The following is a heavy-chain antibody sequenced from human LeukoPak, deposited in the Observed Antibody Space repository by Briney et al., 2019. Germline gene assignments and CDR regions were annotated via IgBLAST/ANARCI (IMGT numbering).Heavy chain of an antibody. CDR3: TRLQPYSSPDY. CDR2: ISTDGTVT. J-gene: IGHJ4*02. V-gene: IGHV3-74*01. CDR1: GFIFSNYY. D-gene: IGHD3-22*01. Sequence: GGSLRLSCAASGFIFSNYYMHWVRQPPGKGLVWVSHISTDGTVTAYADSVKGRFTISRDNAKNTLYLQMNTLRAEDTAVYYCTRLQPYSSPDYWGQGTLVTVSS.